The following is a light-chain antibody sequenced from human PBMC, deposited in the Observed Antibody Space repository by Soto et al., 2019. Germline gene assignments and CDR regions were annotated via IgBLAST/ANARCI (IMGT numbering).Light chain of an antibody. Sequence: QSALTQPASVSGSPGQSITISCTGTSSDVGGYNYVSWYQQHAGKAPKLMIYDVSNRPAGVSNRFSGSKSGNTASLTISGLQAEYEADYYCSSYTSSSTRVFGGGTQLTVL. CDR1: SSDVGGYNY. CDR2: DVS. J-gene: IGLJ2*01. CDR3: SSYTSSSTRV. V-gene: IGLV2-14*01.